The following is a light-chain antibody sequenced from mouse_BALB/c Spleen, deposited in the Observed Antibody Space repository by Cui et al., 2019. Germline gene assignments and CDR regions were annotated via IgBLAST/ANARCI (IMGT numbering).Light chain of an antibody. Sequence: QIVLTQSPAILSASPGEKVTMTCSARSSVSYMHWYQQKSGTSPKRWIYDTSKLASGVTARFSGSGSGTSYSLTISSMEAEDAATYYCQQWSSNPPITFGAGTKLELK. CDR3: QQWSSNPPIT. CDR2: DTS. V-gene: IGKV4-59*01. J-gene: IGKJ5*01. CDR1: SSVSY.